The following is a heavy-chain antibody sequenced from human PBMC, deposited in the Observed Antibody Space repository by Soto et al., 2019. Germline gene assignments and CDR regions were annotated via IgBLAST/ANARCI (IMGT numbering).Heavy chain of an antibody. CDR3: ARGRGYYGSGRYFDY. CDR1: GGSFSGYY. D-gene: IGHD3-10*01. Sequence: QVQLQQWGAGLLKPSETLSLTCAVYGGSFSGYYWSWIRQPPGKGLEWIGEINHSGSTNYNPSLKSRVTISVDTSKNQFSLKLSSVTAADTAVYYCARGRGYYGSGRYFDYWGQGTLVTVSS. V-gene: IGHV4-34*01. CDR2: INHSGST. J-gene: IGHJ4*02.